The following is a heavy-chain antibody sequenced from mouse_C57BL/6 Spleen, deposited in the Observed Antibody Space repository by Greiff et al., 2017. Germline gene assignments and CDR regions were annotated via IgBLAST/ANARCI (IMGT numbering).Heavy chain of an antibody. D-gene: IGHD2-4*01. CDR1: GYTFTDYY. CDR2: INPYNGGT. J-gene: IGHJ1*03. CDR3: ARWDDYDGWYCDV. Sequence: VQLQQSGPVLVKPGASVKMSCKASGYTFTDYYMNWVKQSHGKSLEWIGVINPYNGGTSYNQKFKGKATLTVDKSSSTAYMELNSLTSEDSAVYYCARWDDYDGWYCDVWGTGTTVTVSS. V-gene: IGHV1-19*01.